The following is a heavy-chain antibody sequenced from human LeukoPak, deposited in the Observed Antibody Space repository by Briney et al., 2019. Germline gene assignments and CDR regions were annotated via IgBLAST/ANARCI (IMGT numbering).Heavy chain of an antibody. CDR3: ARGLSRYSSSWLLFDY. CDR1: GFTFDDYG. D-gene: IGHD6-13*01. Sequence: GGSLRLSCAASGFTFDDYGMSWVRQAPGKGLEWVSGINWNGGSTGYADSVKGRFTISRDNAKNSLYLQMNSLRAEDTALYYCARGLSRYSSSWLLFDYWGKGTLVTVSS. J-gene: IGHJ4*02. V-gene: IGHV3-20*04. CDR2: INWNGGST.